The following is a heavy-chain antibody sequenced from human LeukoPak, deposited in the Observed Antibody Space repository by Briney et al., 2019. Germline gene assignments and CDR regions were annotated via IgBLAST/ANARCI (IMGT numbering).Heavy chain of an antibody. D-gene: IGHD2-2*03. CDR2: INAADGNT. CDR1: GYSFTSNA. Sequence: ASVKVSCKGSGYSFTSNALHWVRQAPGQRLEWMGRINAADGNTKYSQKFQDRVTISRDTFASTAYMELSGLTSEDTAVYYCARDGYRLSGYFYYMDVWGKGITVTVSS. J-gene: IGHJ6*03. CDR3: ARDGYRLSGYFYYMDV. V-gene: IGHV1-3*01.